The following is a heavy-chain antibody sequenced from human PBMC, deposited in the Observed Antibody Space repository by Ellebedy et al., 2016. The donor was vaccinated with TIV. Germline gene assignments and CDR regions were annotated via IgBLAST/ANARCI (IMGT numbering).Heavy chain of an antibody. V-gene: IGHV4-4*07. Sequence: SETLSLTXTVSGGSISSYYWSWIRQPAGKGLEWIGRIYTSGSTNYNPSLKSRVTMSVDTSKNQFSLKLSSVTAADTAVYYCARGGHIVVVPAEIPYYYYMDVWGKGTTVTVSS. D-gene: IGHD2-2*02. CDR3: ARGGHIVVVPAEIPYYYYMDV. CDR1: GGSISSYY. J-gene: IGHJ6*03. CDR2: IYTSGST.